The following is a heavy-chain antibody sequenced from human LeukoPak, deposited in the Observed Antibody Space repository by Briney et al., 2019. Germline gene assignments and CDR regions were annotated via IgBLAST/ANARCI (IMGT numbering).Heavy chain of an antibody. V-gene: IGHV3-53*01. CDR3: ARATLDN. CDR1: GFSVSSNY. Sequence: GGSLRLSCAASGFSVSSNYITWVRQAPGKGLEWVSVIYSDGSTKYADSVKARFTISRDNSKNTVYLQMNRLRVGDTALYYCARATLDNWGQGTMVTVSS. J-gene: IGHJ4*02. CDR2: IYSDGST.